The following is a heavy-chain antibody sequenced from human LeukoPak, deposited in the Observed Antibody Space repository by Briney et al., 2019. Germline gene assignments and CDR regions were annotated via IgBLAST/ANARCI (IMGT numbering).Heavy chain of an antibody. CDR1: GFTFSSYG. CDR2: IWYDGSNK. J-gene: IGHJ4*02. D-gene: IGHD4-17*01. V-gene: IGHV3-33*01. CDR3: ARSFTRSYGDNLFYFDY. Sequence: PGGSLTLSCSASGFTFSSYGMHWVRQAPGKGLEWVAVIWYDGSNKYYADSVKGRFTISRDNSKNTLYLQMNSLRAEDTAVNYCARSFTRSYGDNLFYFDYWGQGTLVTVSS.